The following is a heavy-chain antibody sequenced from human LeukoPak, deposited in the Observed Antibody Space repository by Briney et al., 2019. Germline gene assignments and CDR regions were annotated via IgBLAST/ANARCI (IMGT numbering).Heavy chain of an antibody. J-gene: IGHJ4*02. CDR3: ARDRGYSYGGFFDY. D-gene: IGHD5-18*01. Sequence: ASVKVSCKASGYTFTSYGISWVRQAPGQGLEWIGWISAYNGNTNYAQKLQGGVTMTTDTSTSTAYMELRSLRTDDTAVYYCARDRGYSYGGFFDYWGQGTLVTVSS. CDR2: ISAYNGNT. V-gene: IGHV1-18*01. CDR1: GYTFTSYG.